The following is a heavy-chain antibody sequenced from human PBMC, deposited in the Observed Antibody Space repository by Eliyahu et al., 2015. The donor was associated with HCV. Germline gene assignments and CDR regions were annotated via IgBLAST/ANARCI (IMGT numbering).Heavy chain of an antibody. V-gene: IGHV2-26*01. D-gene: IGHD1-26*01. CDR2: VFATDEK. CDR1: GFSLNNVGLG. J-gene: IGHJ6*02. CDR3: ARIRVVGATRRQYYYAMDV. Sequence: QVTLKESGPALVKPTETLTLTCTVPGFSLNNVGLGVSWIRQPPGKALDWLAHVFATDEKSHSTPQRSRLTISKDTSKSQVVLTMTNMDPVDTATYYCARIRVVGATRRQYYYAMDVWGQGTAVTVSS.